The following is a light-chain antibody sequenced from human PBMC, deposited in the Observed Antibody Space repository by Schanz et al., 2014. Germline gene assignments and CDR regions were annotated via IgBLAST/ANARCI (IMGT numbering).Light chain of an antibody. J-gene: IGLJ3*02. CDR3: MSWDENLNGRV. CDR2: TND. V-gene: IGLV1-44*01. CDR1: SSNIAINN. Sequence: QSVLTQTPSASATPGQRVTISCSGSSSNIAINNVNWYQQLPGTAPKLLIFTNDERPAGVSDRFSASKSGTSASLTISGLQSEDEADYYCMSWDENLNGRVFGGGTKLPVL.